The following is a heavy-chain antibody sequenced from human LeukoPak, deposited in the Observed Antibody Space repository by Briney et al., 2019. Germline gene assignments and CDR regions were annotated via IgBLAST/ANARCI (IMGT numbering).Heavy chain of an antibody. J-gene: IGHJ6*02. Sequence: ASVKVSCKVSVYTLTELSMHWVRQAPGKGLEWMGGFDPEDGETIYAQKFQGRVTMTEDTSTDTAYMELSSLRSEDTAVYYCATAQTDSSGYFRPYYYYGMDVWGQGTTVTVSS. CDR1: VYTLTELS. D-gene: IGHD3-22*01. V-gene: IGHV1-24*01. CDR3: ATAQTDSSGYFRPYYYYGMDV. CDR2: FDPEDGET.